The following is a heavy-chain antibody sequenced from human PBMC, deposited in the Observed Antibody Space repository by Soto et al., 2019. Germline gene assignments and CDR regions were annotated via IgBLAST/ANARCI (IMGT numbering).Heavy chain of an antibody. CDR1: GFPLSDSA. V-gene: IGHV3-73*01. CDR3: TRHAGSLVEHSFYYYFMDV. D-gene: IGHD3-3*02. J-gene: IGHJ6*03. CDR2: IRSKTNNYGT. Sequence: EVQLVESGGGLVQPGGSLKLACLASGFPLSDSAIHWVRKASGKGLEWVGRIRSKTNNYGTTYGAPVRGRFTLSRDDSKNTAYLQMNNLESEDAAVYYCTRHAGSLVEHSFYYYFMDVWGKGTTVSV.